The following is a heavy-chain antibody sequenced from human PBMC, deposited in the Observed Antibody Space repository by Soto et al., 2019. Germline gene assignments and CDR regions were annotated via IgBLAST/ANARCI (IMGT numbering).Heavy chain of an antibody. J-gene: IGHJ1*01. CDR2: ISANGGTT. CDR1: GFTFSSYA. V-gene: IGHV3-23*01. CDR3: AQECLYCGGASFYGSGYFQH. D-gene: IGHD2-2*01. Sequence: EVQLLESGGGLVQPGGSLRLSCAASGFTFSSYAMSWVRQVPGKGLERVSDISANGGTTHEADSVKGRFTISRDNSKNALYLQMDSLRAEDTAVYYCAQECLYCGGASFYGSGYFQHWGQGTLVTVSS.